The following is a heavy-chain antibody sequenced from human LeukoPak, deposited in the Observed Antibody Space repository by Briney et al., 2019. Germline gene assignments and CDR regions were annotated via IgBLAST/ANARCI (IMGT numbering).Heavy chain of an antibody. CDR2: IDYSGST. V-gene: IGHV4-59*12. CDR3: ARLRAGYSSSWYRIENWFDP. J-gene: IGHJ5*02. D-gene: IGHD6-13*01. Sequence: SETLSLTCTVSGGSISTYYWSWVWQSPGKGLEWIGHIDYSGSTNYNPSLESRVAMSVDTSKNQFSLKLSSVTAADTAVYYCARLRAGYSSSWYRIENWFDPWGQGTLVTVSS. CDR1: GGSISTYY.